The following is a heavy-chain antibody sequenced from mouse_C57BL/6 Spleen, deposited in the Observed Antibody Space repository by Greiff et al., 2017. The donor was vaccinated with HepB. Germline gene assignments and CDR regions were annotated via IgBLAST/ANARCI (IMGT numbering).Heavy chain of an antibody. Sequence: EVKLVESGPGMVKPSQSLSLTCTVTGYSITSGYDWHWIRHFPGNNLEWMGYISYSGSTNYNPSLKSRISITHDTSKNHFFLKLNSVTTEDTATYYCARGGGSYFHYLDYWGQGTTLTVSS. CDR3: ARGGGSYFHYLDY. CDR1: GYSITSGYD. V-gene: IGHV3-1*01. J-gene: IGHJ2*01. D-gene: IGHD3-1*01. CDR2: ISYSGST.